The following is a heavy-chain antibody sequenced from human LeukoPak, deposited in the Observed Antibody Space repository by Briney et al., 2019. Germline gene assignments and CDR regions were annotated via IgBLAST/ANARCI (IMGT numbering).Heavy chain of an antibody. V-gene: IGHV3-48*01. Sequence: GGSLRLSCAASGFIFSSYAMNWVRQAPGKGLEWISYISSDSGTIYYADSMEGRFTISRDNARNSLYLQMNSLRAEDTAVYYCARDKKGIDYWGQGTLVTVSS. CDR3: ARDKKGIDY. CDR2: ISSDSGTI. CDR1: GFIFSSYA. D-gene: IGHD3-10*01. J-gene: IGHJ4*02.